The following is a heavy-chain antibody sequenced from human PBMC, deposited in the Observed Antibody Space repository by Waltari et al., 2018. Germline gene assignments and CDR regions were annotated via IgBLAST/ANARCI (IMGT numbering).Heavy chain of an antibody. J-gene: IGHJ4*02. CDR3: ATVRASSWYAY. Sequence: EVQLVQSGAEVKKPGATVKISCKASGYTFTDYYMHWVQQAPGKGLEWMGRVAPEDGETIYAEKFQVRATITADTSTDTAYMELSSLRSEDTSVYYCATVRASSWYAYWGQGTLVTVSS. CDR2: VAPEDGET. CDR1: GYTFTDYY. D-gene: IGHD6-13*01. V-gene: IGHV1-69-2*01.